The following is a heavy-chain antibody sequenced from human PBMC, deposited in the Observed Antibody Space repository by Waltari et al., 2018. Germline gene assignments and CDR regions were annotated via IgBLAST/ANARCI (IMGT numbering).Heavy chain of an antibody. CDR3: ARFLVLYGDYYDY. V-gene: IGHV4-59*11. Sequence: QVQLQESGPGLVKPSETLSLTCTVSGGSISSHYWSWIRQPPGKGLELIVYIYYSGSTNYTPSLKSRVTISVDTSKNQFSLKLSSVTAADTAVYYCARFLVLYGDYYDYWGQGTLVTVSS. CDR2: IYYSGST. J-gene: IGHJ4*02. D-gene: IGHD2-8*01. CDR1: GGSISSHY.